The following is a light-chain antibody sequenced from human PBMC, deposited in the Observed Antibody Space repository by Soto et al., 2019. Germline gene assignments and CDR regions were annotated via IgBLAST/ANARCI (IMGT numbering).Light chain of an antibody. Sequence: QSALTHPASLSGSPGQSITISRTGTSSDVGAYNFVSWHQQHPGKAPKLMIYNVYDRPSGISYRFSGSKSGNTASLTISGLQGEDEADYYCSAYTVSRTYVFGGGTKATVL. CDR1: SSDVGAYNF. CDR2: NVY. V-gene: IGLV2-14*03. CDR3: SAYTVSRTYV. J-gene: IGLJ1*01.